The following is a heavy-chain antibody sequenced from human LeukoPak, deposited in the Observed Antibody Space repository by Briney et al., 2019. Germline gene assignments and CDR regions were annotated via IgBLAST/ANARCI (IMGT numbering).Heavy chain of an antibody. CDR2: IIPIFGTA. Sequence: ASVKVSCKASGGTFSSYAISWVRQAPGQGLEWMGGIIPIFGTANYAQKFQGRVTITADKSTSTAYMELSSLRSGDTAVYYCASSKESLGHIDYWGQGTLVTVSS. V-gene: IGHV1-69*06. J-gene: IGHJ4*02. D-gene: IGHD2/OR15-2a*01. CDR1: GGTFSSYA. CDR3: ASSKESLGHIDY.